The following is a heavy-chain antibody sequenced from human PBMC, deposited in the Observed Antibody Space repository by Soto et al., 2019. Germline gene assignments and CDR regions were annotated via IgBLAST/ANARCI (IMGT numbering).Heavy chain of an antibody. D-gene: IGHD6-19*01. V-gene: IGHV1-69*02. CDR3: ARAPVAGTSPFDP. J-gene: IGHJ5*02. Sequence: ASVKVSCKASGGTFSSYTISWVRQAPGQGLEWMGRIIPILGIANYAQKFQGRVTITADKSTSTAYMELSSLRSEDTAVYYCARAPVAGTSPFDPWGQGTLVTVSS. CDR2: IIPILGIA. CDR1: GGTFSSYT.